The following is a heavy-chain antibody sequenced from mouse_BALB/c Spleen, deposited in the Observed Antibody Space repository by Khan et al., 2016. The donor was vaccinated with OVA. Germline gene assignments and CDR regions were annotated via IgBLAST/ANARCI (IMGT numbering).Heavy chain of an antibody. V-gene: IGHV3-6*02. D-gene: IGHD2-1*01. CDR1: GYSITSGYY. CDR2: KSDDGSN. CDR3: SSKSYGNGAY. J-gene: IGHJ3*01. Sequence: EVQLQESGPGLVKPSQSLSLTCTVTGYSITSGYYWNWNRQLPGNRQEWMGYKSDDGSNNYNPYLKNRITITGDTSKKQVFLKLNSVTTEDTTTYYCSSKSYGNGAYWLQGTLVTVSA.